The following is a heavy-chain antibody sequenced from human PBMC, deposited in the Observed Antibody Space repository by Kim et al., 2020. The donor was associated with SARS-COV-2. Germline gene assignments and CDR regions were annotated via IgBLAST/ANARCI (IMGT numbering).Heavy chain of an antibody. D-gene: IGHD2-21*02. V-gene: IGHV3-48*03. CDR3: ARRRWYCGGDCIPVGRRGSEYYFDY. CDR2: ISSSGSTI. J-gene: IGHJ4*02. CDR1: GFTFSSYE. Sequence: GGSLRLSCAASGFTFSSYEMNWVRQAPGKGLEWVSYISSSGSTIYYADSVKGRFTISRDNAKNSLYLQMNSLRAEDTAVYYCARRRWYCGGDCIPVGRRGSEYYFDYWGQGTLVTVSS.